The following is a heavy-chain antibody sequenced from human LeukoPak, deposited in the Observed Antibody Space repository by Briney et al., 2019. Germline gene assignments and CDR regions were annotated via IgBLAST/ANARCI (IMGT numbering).Heavy chain of an antibody. CDR2: INHSGST. D-gene: IGHD2-2*01. V-gene: IGHV4-34*01. CDR1: GGSFSGYY. Sequence: PSETLSLTCAVYGGSFSGYYWSWIRQPPGEGLEWIGEINHSGSTNYNPSLKSRVTISVDTSKNQFSLKLSSVTAADTAVYYRARRGYCSSTSCYEYWFDPWGQGTLVTVSS. CDR3: ARRGYCSSTSCYEYWFDP. J-gene: IGHJ5*02.